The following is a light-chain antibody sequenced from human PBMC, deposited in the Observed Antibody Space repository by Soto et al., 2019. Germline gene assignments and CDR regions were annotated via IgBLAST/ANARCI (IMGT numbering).Light chain of an antibody. CDR1: SSNIGAGHE. J-gene: IGLJ1*01. CDR2: ENN. Sequence: QSVLTQPPSVSEAPGQTVTISCTGSSSNIGAGHEVPWYQQLPGTAPKLLIYENNNRPSGVPDRFSGSKSGTSASLAITGLQAEDEAEYYCQSYNSSLSGYVFGTGTKVTVL. V-gene: IGLV1-40*01. CDR3: QSYNSSLSGYV.